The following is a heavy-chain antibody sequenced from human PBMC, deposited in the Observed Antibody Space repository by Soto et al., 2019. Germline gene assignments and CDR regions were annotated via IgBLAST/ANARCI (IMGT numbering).Heavy chain of an antibody. J-gene: IGHJ6*02. Sequence: SVNVSFKASGGTFSSYAISWVRQAPGQGLEWMGGIIPIFGTANYAQKFQGRVAITADKSTSTAYMELSSLRSEDTAVYYCARGYHYDFWSGYLSYYGMDVWGQGTTVTVSS. V-gene: IGHV1-69*06. CDR3: ARGYHYDFWSGYLSYYGMDV. D-gene: IGHD3-3*01. CDR1: GGTFSSYA. CDR2: IIPIFGTA.